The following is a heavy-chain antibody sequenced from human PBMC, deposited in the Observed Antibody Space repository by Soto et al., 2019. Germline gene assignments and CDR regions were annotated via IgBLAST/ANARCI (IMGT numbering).Heavy chain of an antibody. Sequence: GGSLRLSCAASGFTFSSYAMHWVRQAPGQGLEWMGWINPKSGGTLYAQTFQGRVTMTRDTSISTAYMELSRLRADDTAVYYCARGGTFAYDTSGYSVYWGQGTLVTVSS. D-gene: IGHD3-22*01. V-gene: IGHV1-2*02. CDR1: GFTFSSYA. J-gene: IGHJ4*02. CDR3: ARGGTFAYDTSGYSVY. CDR2: INPKSGGT.